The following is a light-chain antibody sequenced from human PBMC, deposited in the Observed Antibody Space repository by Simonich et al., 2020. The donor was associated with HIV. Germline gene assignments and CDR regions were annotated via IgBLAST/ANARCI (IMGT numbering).Light chain of an antibody. CDR3: QQYYTPPWT. CDR2: AAS. J-gene: IGKJ1*01. CDR1: QGISSY. Sequence: DIQLTQSPSFLSASVGDRVTITCRAIQGISSYLAWYQQKPGKAPKLLIYAASTLQSGVPSRFSGSGSGTEFTLTISSLQAEDVAVYYCQQYYTPPWTFGQGTKVEIK. V-gene: IGKV1-9*01.